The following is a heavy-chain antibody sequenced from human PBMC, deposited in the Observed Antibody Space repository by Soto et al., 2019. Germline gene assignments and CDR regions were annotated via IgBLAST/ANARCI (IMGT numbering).Heavy chain of an antibody. CDR3: ARDKITGLFYY. CDR2: IYHSGST. D-gene: IGHD2-8*02. J-gene: IGHJ4*02. Sequence: SETLSLTCAVSGGSISSGGYSWSWMRQPPGKGLEWIGYIYHSGSTYYNPSLKSRVTISVDRSKNQFSLKLSSVTAADTAVYYCARDKITGLFYYWGQGTLVTVSS. V-gene: IGHV4-30-2*01. CDR1: GGSISSGGYS.